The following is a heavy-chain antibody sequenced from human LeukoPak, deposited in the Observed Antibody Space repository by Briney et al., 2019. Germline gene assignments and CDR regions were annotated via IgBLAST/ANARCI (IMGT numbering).Heavy chain of an antibody. J-gene: IGHJ5*02. CDR3: ARSTYYYGSAFDP. V-gene: IGHV4-38-2*02. D-gene: IGHD3-10*01. CDR2: FYHSGIT. CDR1: GYSISSGYF. Sequence: SETLSLTCTVSGYSISSGYFWGWIRQPPGKGLEWIGSFYHSGITYYNPSLKSRVTISVEMSKNQFSLKLTSVTAADTAVYYCARSTYYYGSAFDPWGQGTLVTVSS.